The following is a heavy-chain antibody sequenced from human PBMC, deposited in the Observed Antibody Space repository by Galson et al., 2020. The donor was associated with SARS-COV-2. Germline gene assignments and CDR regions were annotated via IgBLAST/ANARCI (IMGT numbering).Heavy chain of an antibody. CDR1: GFTFSSYA. V-gene: IGHV3-30*01. Sequence: GESLKISCAASGFTFSSYAMHWVRQAPGKGLEWVSVISYDGSNKYYADSVKGRFTISRDNSKNTLYLQMNSLRAEDTAVYYCARPSSGSYYSQIDYWGQGTRVTVSS. CDR3: ARPSSGSYYSQIDY. CDR2: ISYDGSNK. J-gene: IGHJ4*02. D-gene: IGHD3-10*01.